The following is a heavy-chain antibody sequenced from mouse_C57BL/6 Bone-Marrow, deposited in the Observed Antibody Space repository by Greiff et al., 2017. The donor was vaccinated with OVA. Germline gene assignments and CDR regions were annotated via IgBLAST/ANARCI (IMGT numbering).Heavy chain of an antibody. V-gene: IGHV14-4*01. Sequence: VQLQQSGAELVRPGASVKLSCTASGFNIKDDYMHWVKQRPEQGLEWFGRIDPENGDTEYASKFQGKATIPAETSSNTAYLQLSSLTAEDTAVYYCTRWSLREYWCQGTTLTVSS. D-gene: IGHD2-3*01. CDR1: GFNIKDDY. J-gene: IGHJ2*01. CDR3: TRWSLREY. CDR2: IDPENGDT.